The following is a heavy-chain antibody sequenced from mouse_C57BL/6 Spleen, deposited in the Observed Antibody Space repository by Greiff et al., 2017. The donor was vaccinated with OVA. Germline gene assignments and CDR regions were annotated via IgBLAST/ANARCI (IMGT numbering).Heavy chain of an antibody. V-gene: IGHV5-16*01. Sequence: EVKLMESEGGLVQPGSSMKLSCTASGFTFSDYYMAWVRQVPEKGLEWVANINYDGSSTYYLDSLKSRFIISRDNAKNILYLQMSSLKSEDTATYYCAREEHYYGSSYGFAYWGQGTLVTVSA. D-gene: IGHD1-1*01. J-gene: IGHJ3*01. CDR3: AREEHYYGSSYGFAY. CDR2: INYDGSST. CDR1: GFTFSDYY.